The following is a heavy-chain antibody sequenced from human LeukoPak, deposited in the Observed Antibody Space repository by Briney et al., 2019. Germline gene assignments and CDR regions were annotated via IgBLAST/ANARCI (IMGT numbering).Heavy chain of an antibody. D-gene: IGHD3-3*01. J-gene: IGHJ4*02. CDR3: AKDQGPDYDFWSGYFDY. CDR2: IYSGGST. V-gene: IGHV3-66*01. Sequence: PAGGSLRLSCAASGFTVSSNYMSWVRQAPGKGLEWVSVIYSGGSTYYADSVKGRFTISRDNSKNTLYLQMNSLRAEDTAVYYCAKDQGPDYDFWSGYFDYWGQGTLVTVSS. CDR1: GFTVSSNY.